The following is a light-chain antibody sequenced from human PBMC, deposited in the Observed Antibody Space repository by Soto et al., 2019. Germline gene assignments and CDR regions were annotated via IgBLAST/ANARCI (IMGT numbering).Light chain of an antibody. CDR3: QQYNGYWT. CDR1: QSISDL. V-gene: IGKV1-5*03. CDR2: KAS. Sequence: DIQMTQSPSTLSASVGDRVTITCRARQSISDLLAWYQQKPGKAPKLLIYKASSLKSGVPSRFSGSGSGKEYTLTISRLQPEDFATYYCQQYNGYWTFGQGTKVEIK. J-gene: IGKJ1*01.